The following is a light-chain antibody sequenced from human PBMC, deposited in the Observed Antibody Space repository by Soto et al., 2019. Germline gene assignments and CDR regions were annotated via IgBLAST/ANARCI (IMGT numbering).Light chain of an antibody. Sequence: EIVITQSPVTLSVSPGERATLSCRASQSISSNLAWYQQKPGQAPRLLIYGASTRANGIPARFSGSGSGTELTLTVSSLLSEDFAVYYCQQYNNWPTWTFGQGTKVDIK. CDR3: QQYNNWPTWT. J-gene: IGKJ1*01. CDR1: QSISSN. V-gene: IGKV3-15*01. CDR2: GAS.